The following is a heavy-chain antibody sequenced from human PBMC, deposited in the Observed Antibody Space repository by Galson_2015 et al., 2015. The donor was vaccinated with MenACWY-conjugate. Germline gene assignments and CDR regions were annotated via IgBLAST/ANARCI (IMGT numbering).Heavy chain of an antibody. Sequence: SETLSLTCTVSGGSISSSSYYWGWIRQPPGKGLEWIGSIYYSGSIYYNPSLKSRVTISVDTSKNQFSLKLSSVTAADTAVYYCARHTHRAFFKGGPKRGWFDPWGQGTLVTVSS. CDR2: IYYSGSI. V-gene: IGHV4-39*01. D-gene: IGHD2/OR15-2a*01. CDR1: GGSISSSSYY. J-gene: IGHJ5*02. CDR3: ARHTHRAFFKGGPKRGWFDP.